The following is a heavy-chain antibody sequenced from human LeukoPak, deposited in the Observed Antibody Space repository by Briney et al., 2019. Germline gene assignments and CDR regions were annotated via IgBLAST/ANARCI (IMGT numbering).Heavy chain of an antibody. Sequence: SGPTLVNPTETLTLTCTVSGISLSNARMGVSWIRQPPGKALEWLAHIFSNDEKSYSTSLKSRLTISKDTSKSQVVLTMTNMDPVDTATYYCARIKGRQRWLVEEYAFDIWGQGTMVTVSS. CDR2: IFSNDEK. J-gene: IGHJ3*02. D-gene: IGHD5-24*01. V-gene: IGHV2-26*01. CDR1: GISLSNARMG. CDR3: ARIKGRQRWLVEEYAFDI.